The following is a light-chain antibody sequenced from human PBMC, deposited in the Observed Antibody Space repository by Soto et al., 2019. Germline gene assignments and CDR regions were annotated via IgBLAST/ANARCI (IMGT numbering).Light chain of an antibody. V-gene: IGKV1-16*01. J-gene: IGKJ1*01. CDR3: QQYHSYPRT. CDR1: QDIGTS. CDR2: SAS. Sequence: DIQMTQSPSSLSVSVGDRVTITCRASQDIGTSLGWFQQEPGKAPKSLIYSASTLQIGVSTRFSASGSGTGFSLTISSLQPEDFATLYCQQYHSYPRTFGQGTRLEIK.